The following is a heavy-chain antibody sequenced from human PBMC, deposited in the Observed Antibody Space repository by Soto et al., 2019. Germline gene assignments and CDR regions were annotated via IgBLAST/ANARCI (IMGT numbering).Heavy chain of an antibody. D-gene: IGHD3-16*01. J-gene: IGHJ4*02. CDR2: ISATGGGT. CDR1: VFKFSNYA. V-gene: IGHV3-23*01. CDR3: AKDRRAGGNSAFYFDF. Sequence: HPWWSLRLSCSASVFKFSNYAMSWFRQAPGKGLEWVSLISATGGGTYYADSVKGRFTISRDNSHNTLYLQVHSLTAEDTAVYYCAKDRRAGGNSAFYFDFWGQGAQVTVSS.